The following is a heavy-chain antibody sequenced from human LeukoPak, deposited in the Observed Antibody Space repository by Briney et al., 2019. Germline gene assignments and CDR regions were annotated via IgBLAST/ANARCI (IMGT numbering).Heavy chain of an antibody. Sequence: GGSLRLSCAASGLTVSSNYISWVRRAPGKGLEWVSVIYAGGNTYYADSVKGRFTVSRDNSKNTLYLQMNSLRAEDTAVYYCAKSQPGGPAARHAFDIWGRGTLVTVSS. J-gene: IGHJ3*02. CDR3: AKSQPGGPAARHAFDI. D-gene: IGHD6-6*01. V-gene: IGHV3-66*02. CDR1: GLTVSSNY. CDR2: IYAGGNT.